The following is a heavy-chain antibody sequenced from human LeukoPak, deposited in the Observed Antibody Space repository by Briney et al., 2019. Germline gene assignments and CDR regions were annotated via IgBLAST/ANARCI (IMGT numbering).Heavy chain of an antibody. Sequence: GGSLRLSCAASGFTFSSYSMNWFRQAPGKGLEWVSSISSSSSYIYYADSVKGRFTISRDNAKNSLYLQMNSLRAEDTAVYYCARDRQLDYYYYGMDVWGQGTTVTVSS. D-gene: IGHD6-6*01. V-gene: IGHV3-21*01. CDR1: GFTFSSYS. CDR2: ISSSSSYI. CDR3: ARDRQLDYYYYGMDV. J-gene: IGHJ6*02.